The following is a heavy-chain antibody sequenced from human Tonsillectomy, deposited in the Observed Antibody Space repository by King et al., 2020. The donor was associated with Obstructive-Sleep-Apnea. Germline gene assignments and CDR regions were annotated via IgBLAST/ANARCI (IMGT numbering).Heavy chain of an antibody. CDR2: IYTSGST. Sequence: QLQESGPGLVKPSQTLFLTCTVSGAPISGGTFYWSWVRQHPGKGLEWIGYIYTSGSTYYNPSLKSRVIISVATSKNQFSLKLSSLTAADTAVYYCARNTGYSFGHFDYWGQGALATVSS. D-gene: IGHD5-18*01. CDR1: GAPISGGTFY. J-gene: IGHJ4*02. V-gene: IGHV4-31*03. CDR3: ARNTGYSFGHFDY.